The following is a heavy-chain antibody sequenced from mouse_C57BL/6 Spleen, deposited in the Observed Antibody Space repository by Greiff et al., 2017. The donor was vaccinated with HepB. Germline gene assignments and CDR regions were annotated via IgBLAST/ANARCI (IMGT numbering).Heavy chain of an antibody. CDR1: GYTFTEYT. J-gene: IGHJ1*03. Sequence: QVQLQQSGAELVKPGASVKLSCKASGYTFTEYTIHWVKQRSGQGLEWIGWFYPGSGSIKYNEKFKDKATLTADKSSSTVYMELSRLTSEDSAVYFCARHESYGSSFLSYWYFDVWGTGTTVTVSS. CDR3: ARHESYGSSFLSYWYFDV. D-gene: IGHD1-1*01. CDR2: FYPGSGSI. V-gene: IGHV1-62-2*01.